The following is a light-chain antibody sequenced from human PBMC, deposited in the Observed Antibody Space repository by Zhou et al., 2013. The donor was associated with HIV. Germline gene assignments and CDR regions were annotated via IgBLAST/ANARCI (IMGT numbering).Light chain of an antibody. CDR3: QQYGSSPRT. CDR1: QSLGSN. J-gene: IGKJ1*01. V-gene: IGKV3-20*01. Sequence: EIVMTQSPATLSVSPGESATLSCRASQSLGSNLAWYQQKPGQAPRLLIYGASSRATGIPDRFSGSGSGTDFTLTISRLEPEDFAVYYCQQYGSSPRTFGQGTKVEIK. CDR2: GAS.